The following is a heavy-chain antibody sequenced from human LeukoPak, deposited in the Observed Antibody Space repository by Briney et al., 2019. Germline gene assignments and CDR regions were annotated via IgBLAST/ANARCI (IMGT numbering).Heavy chain of an antibody. CDR1: GYSFTSYL. CDR3: AILSIGYCGGDCPFDY. Sequence: GESLEISCQGSGYSFTSYLINWLRQTPGKGLEWMERIDPSDSYNKQNPSFQGHVTISTDQSLSTAYLQWSSLKASDTAMCYCAILSIGYCGGDCPFDYWGEGTLVTVSS. V-gene: IGHV5-10-1*01. J-gene: IGHJ4*02. D-gene: IGHD2-21*02. CDR2: IDPSDSYN.